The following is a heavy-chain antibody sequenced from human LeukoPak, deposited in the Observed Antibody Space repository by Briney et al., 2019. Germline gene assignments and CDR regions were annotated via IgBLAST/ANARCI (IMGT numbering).Heavy chain of an antibody. D-gene: IGHD6-13*01. CDR3: ATSDSTTGNWFDP. J-gene: IGHJ5*02. V-gene: IGHV1-46*01. Sequence: ASVKVSCKASGYTFTSYDITWVRQAPGQGLDWMGIITPTTGGANYAQKFQGRVAMTRDTSTSTVYMELSSLTSGDTAVYYCATSDSTTGNWFDPWGQGTRVSVSS. CDR1: GYTFTSYD. CDR2: ITPTTGGA.